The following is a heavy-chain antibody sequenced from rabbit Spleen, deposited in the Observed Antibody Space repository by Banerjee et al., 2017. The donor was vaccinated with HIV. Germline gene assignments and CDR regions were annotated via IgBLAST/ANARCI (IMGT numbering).Heavy chain of an antibody. D-gene: IGHD1-1*01. CDR3: VRGASSSGYYSL. CDR1: GIDFSSYYY. V-gene: IGHV1S43*01. J-gene: IGHJ4*01. CDR2: IYIPSDST. Sequence: QQQLEESGGGLVKPGGTLTLTCKASGIDFSSYYYMCWVRQAPGKGLELIGCIYIPSDSTWYASWVNGRFTISSHNAQNTLYLQMNSLTAADTATYFCVRGASSSGYYSLWGPGTLVTVS.